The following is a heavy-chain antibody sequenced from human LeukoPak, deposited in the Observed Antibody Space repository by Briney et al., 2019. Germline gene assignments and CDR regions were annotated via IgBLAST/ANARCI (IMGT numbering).Heavy chain of an antibody. CDR3: ARDYYGSGSSSEIYYYYGMDV. CDR2: IYYSGST. D-gene: IGHD3-10*01. V-gene: IGHV4-30-4*01. J-gene: IGHJ6*04. Sequence: SETLSLTCTVSGDSISSGDYYWSWIRQPPGKGLEWIGYIYYSGSTYYNPSLKSRVTISVDTSKNQFSLKLSSVTAADTAVYYCARDYYGSGSSSEIYYYYGMDVWGKGATVTVSS. CDR1: GDSISSGDYY.